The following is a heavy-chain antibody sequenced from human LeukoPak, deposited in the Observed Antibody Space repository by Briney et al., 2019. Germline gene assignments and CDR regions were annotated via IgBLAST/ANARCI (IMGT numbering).Heavy chain of an antibody. V-gene: IGHV4-31*03. CDR3: ARSTSDSTRGAFDI. Sequence: SETLSLTCTVSGGSISSGGYYWSWIRQHPGEGLEWIGYIYYSGSTYYNPSLKSRVTISVDTSKNQFSLKLSSVTAADTAVYYCARSTSDSTRGAFDIWGQGTMVTVSS. J-gene: IGHJ3*02. CDR2: IYYSGST. CDR1: GGSISSGGYY. D-gene: IGHD1-14*01.